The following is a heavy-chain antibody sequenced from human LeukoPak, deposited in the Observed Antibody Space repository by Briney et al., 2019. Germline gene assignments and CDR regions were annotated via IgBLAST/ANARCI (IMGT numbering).Heavy chain of an antibody. D-gene: IGHD3-9*01. CDR1: GFTVSSYS. CDR3: ARDLDNFDY. CDR2: ISSSSSYI. J-gene: IGHJ4*02. V-gene: IGHV3-21*01. Sequence: PAGSLTLSCAASGFTVSSYSSNWVRQAPGKVLEWVSSISSSSSYIYYADSVKGRCTISRDNAKNSLYLQMNSLRAEDTAVYYCARDLDNFDYWGQGTLVTVSS.